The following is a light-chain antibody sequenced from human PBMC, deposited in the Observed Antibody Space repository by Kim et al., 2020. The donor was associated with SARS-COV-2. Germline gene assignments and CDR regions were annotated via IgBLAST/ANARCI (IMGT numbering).Light chain of an antibody. CDR1: KLGDKY. J-gene: IGLJ3*02. Sequence: VSPGQSASITCSGDKLGDKYVCWYQQKPGQSPVRVIYEDSRRPSGIPERFLGSNSGNTATLTISGTQAMDEADYYCQAWDSSTGVFGGGTQLTVL. CDR3: QAWDSSTGV. V-gene: IGLV3-1*01. CDR2: EDS.